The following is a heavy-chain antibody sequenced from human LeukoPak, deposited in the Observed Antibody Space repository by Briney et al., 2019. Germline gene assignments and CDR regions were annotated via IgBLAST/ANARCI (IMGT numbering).Heavy chain of an antibody. D-gene: IGHD5-12*01. CDR2: IYYSGST. V-gene: IGHV4-39*07. CDR3: ARDIVATIWGAFDI. Sequence: SETLSLTCTVSGGSISSSSYYWGWIRQPPGKGLEWIGSIYYSGSTYYNPSLKSRVTISVDTSKNQFSLKLSSVTAADTAVYYCARDIVATIWGAFDIWGQGTMVTVSS. J-gene: IGHJ3*02. CDR1: GGSISSSSYY.